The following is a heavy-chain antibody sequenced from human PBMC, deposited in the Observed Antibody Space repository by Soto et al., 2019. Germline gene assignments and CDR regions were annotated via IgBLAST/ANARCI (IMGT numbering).Heavy chain of an antibody. CDR1: GGTFSSYT. J-gene: IGHJ4*02. D-gene: IGHD6-13*01. V-gene: IGHV1-69*02. CDR2: IIPILGIA. CDR3: ARGGIAAAGFFDY. Sequence: SVKVSCKASGGTFSSYTISWVRQAPGQGLEWMGRIIPILGIANYAQKFQGRVTITADKSTSTAYMELSSLRSEDTAVYYCARGGIAAAGFFDYWGQGTLVTVSS.